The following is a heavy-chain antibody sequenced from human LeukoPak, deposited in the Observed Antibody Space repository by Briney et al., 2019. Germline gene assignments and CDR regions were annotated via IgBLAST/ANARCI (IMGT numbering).Heavy chain of an antibody. V-gene: IGHV4-34*01. CDR3: ASSLDCSGGSCSSKKYFDY. J-gene: IGHJ4*02. D-gene: IGHD2-15*01. CDR1: GGSFSGYY. Sequence: SETLSLTCAVYGGSFSGYYWSWIRQPPGKGLEWIGEINHSGSTNYNPPLKSRVTISVDTSKNQFSLKLSSVIAADTAVYYCASSLDCSGGSCSSKKYFDYWGQGTLVTVSS. CDR2: INHSGST.